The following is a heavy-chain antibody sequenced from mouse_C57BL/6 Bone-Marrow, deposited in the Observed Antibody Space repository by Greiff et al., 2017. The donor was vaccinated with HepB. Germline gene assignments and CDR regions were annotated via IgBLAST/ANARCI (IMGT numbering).Heavy chain of an antibody. V-gene: IGHV1-20*01. CDR3: ARKGDYYGTPFAY. D-gene: IGHD1-1*01. Sequence: VQLQQSGPELVKPGDSVKISCKASGYSFTGYFMNWVMQSHGKSLEWIGRINPYNGDTFYNQKFKGKATLTVDKSSSTAHMELRSLTSENSAVYYCARKGDYYGTPFAYGGQGTLVTVSA. CDR2: INPYNGDT. CDR1: GYSFTGYF. J-gene: IGHJ3*01.